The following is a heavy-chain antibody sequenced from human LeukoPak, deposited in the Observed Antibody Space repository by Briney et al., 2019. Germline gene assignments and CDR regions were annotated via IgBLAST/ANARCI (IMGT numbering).Heavy chain of an antibody. CDR1: GGSISSYY. CDR3: ASAPTRTIFDY. CDR2: IYYSGGT. D-gene: IGHD4-11*01. J-gene: IGHJ4*02. Sequence: SETLSLTCTVSGGSISSYYWSWIRQPPGKGLEWIGYIYYSGGTNYNPSLKSRVTISVDTSKNQFSLKLRSVTAADSAVYYCASAPTRTIFDYWGQGTLVTVSS. V-gene: IGHV4-59*12.